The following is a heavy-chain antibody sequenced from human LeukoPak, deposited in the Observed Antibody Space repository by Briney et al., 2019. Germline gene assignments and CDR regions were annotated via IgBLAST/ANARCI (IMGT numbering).Heavy chain of an antibody. D-gene: IGHD2-2*01. V-gene: IGHV1-8*01. CDR3: ARGLVYCSSTSCYEFDP. CDR1: GYTFTSYD. CDR2: MNPNSGNT. Sequence: ASVKVSCKASGYTFTSYDINWVRQATGQGLEWMGWMNPNSGNTGYAQKFQGRVTMTRNTSISTAYMELSSLRSEDTAVYYCARGLVYCSSTSCYEFDPWGQGTLVTVSS. J-gene: IGHJ5*02.